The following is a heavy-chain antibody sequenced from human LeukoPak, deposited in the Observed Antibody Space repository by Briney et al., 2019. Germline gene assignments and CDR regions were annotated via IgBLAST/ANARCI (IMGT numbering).Heavy chain of an antibody. J-gene: IGHJ4*02. D-gene: IGHD3-3*01. CDR1: GYTFTSYY. CDR3: AAYDFWGGDPASDY. V-gene: IGHV1-46*01. CDR2: INPSGGST. Sequence: GASVKVSCKASGYTFTSYYMHWVRQAPGQGLEWMGIINPSGGSTSYAQKFQGRFIMTRDTSTSTVYMELSSLRSEDTAVYYCAAYDFWGGDPASDYWGQGTLVTVSS.